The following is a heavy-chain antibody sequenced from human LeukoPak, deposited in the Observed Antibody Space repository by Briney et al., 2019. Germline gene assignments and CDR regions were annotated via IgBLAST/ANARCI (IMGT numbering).Heavy chain of an antibody. D-gene: IGHD3-10*01. J-gene: IGHJ3*02. CDR2: INSNSNYM. Sequence: GGSLRLSCAVSGFIFSYYSMNWVRQAPGKGLEWVSSINSNSNYMSYADSVKGRFTISRDNAKNSLYLQMTSLRAEDTAVYYCARSEFEAFDMWGQGTMVTVSS. CDR1: GFIFSYYS. V-gene: IGHV3-21*01. CDR3: ARSEFEAFDM.